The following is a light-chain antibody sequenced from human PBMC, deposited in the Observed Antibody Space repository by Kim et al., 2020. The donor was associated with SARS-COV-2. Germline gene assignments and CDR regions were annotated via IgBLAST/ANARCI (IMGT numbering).Light chain of an antibody. Sequence: PAGETASLSCRARRSVNCDFSSWFQPKPGQAPRLVIYGGSTRATGNPARFSGSGSGTDFTLTISSLQPEDFAVYYCQRDREYPATFGPGTKVDIK. V-gene: IGKV3D-7*01. CDR2: GGS. CDR1: RSVNCDF. CDR3: QRDREYPAT. J-gene: IGKJ3*01.